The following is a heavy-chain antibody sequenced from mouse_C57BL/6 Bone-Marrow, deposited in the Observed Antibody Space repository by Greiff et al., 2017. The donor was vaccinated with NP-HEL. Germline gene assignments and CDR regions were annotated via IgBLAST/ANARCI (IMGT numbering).Heavy chain of an antibody. CDR2: IRSKSNNYAT. V-gene: IGHV10-1*01. CDR3: VGGTGTEAMDY. J-gene: IGHJ4*01. Sequence: GGGLVQPKGSLNLSCAASGFSFNTYAMNWVRQAQGKGLEWVARIRSKSNNYATYYADSVTDRFTISRDDSTSMLYLQMNNLKTEDTAMYYCVGGTGTEAMDYWGQGTSVTVSS. D-gene: IGHD4-1*01. CDR1: GFSFNTYA.